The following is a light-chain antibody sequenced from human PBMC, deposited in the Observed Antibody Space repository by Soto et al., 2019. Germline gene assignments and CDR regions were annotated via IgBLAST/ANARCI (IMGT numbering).Light chain of an antibody. Sequence: QSALTQPPSASGSPGQSVTISCTGTSSDVGGYNYVSWYQQHPGKAPKLMIYEVSKWPSGVPDRFSGSKSGNTASLTVSGLQAEDEADYYCAAWDDNLNGVIFGGGTKLTVL. CDR2: EVS. J-gene: IGLJ2*01. CDR3: AAWDDNLNGVI. V-gene: IGLV2-8*01. CDR1: SSDVGGYNY.